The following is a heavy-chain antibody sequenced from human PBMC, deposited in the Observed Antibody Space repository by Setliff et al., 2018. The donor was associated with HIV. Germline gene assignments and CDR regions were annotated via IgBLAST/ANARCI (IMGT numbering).Heavy chain of an antibody. CDR2: ISGSGGST. CDR3: ANCRYSSDWYYYFQH. D-gene: IGHD6-19*01. J-gene: IGHJ1*01. Sequence: HPGGSLRLSCAASGFTFSSYAMSWVRQAPGKGLEWVSAISGSGGSTYYADSVKGRFTISRDNSKNTLYLQMNSLRAEDTAVYYCANCRYSSDWYYYFQHWGQGTLVTVSS. CDR1: GFTFSSYA. V-gene: IGHV3-23*01.